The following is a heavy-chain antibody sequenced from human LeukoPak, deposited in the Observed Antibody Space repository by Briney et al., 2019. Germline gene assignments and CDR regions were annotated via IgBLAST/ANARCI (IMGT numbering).Heavy chain of an antibody. J-gene: IGHJ5*02. CDR1: GGSYSGYY. D-gene: IGHD5-18*01. V-gene: IGHV4-34*01. CDR3: ARGLQLWLRGVWYWFDP. Sequence: SETLSLTCAVYGGSYSGYYWSWIRQPPGKGLEWIGEINHRGSTNYNPSLKSRVTISVDTSKNQFSLKLSSVTAADTAVYYCARGLQLWLRGVWYWFDPWGQGTLVTVSS. CDR2: INHRGST.